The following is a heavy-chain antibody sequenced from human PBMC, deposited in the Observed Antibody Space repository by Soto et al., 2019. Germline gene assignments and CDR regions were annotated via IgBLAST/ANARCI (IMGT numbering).Heavy chain of an antibody. CDR1: GGSVSSKSCA. CDR3: AREVEPEYSPGWFDP. J-gene: IGHJ5*01. V-gene: IGHV6-1*01. CDR2: TYYKSKWYN. D-gene: IGHD6-6*01. Sequence: SQTLSLTCVISGGSVSSKSCAGDCIRQSPSRGLEWLGRTYYKSKWYNDYAVSVSSRITINPDTSQNQFSLQLNSVTPDDTAIYYCAREVEPEYSPGWFDPWGQGILVTVSS.